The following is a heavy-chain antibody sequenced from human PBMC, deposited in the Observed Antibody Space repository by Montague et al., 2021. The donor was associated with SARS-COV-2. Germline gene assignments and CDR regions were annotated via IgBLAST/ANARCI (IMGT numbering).Heavy chain of an antibody. Sequence: QSGAEVKKPGESLKISCRGSGYSFTTYWIGWVRQMPGKGLEWMGMIYPGDADTRYIPSFQGQVTISADKAINTAYLQWSSLKASDTAIYYCARPNRAVAATGAFDIWGQGTMVTVSP. V-gene: IGHV5-51*01. CDR1: GYSFTTYW. CDR3: ARPNRAVAATGAFDI. CDR2: IYPGDADT. D-gene: IGHD2-15*01. J-gene: IGHJ3*02.